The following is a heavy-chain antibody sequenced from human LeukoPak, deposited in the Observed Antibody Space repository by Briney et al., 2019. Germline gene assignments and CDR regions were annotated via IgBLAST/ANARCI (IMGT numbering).Heavy chain of an antibody. CDR3: TTNYYGSGRFFDY. V-gene: IGHV3-15*01. Sequence: GGSLRLSCAASGFTFSNAWMSWVRQAPGKGLEWVGRIKSKTDGGTTDYAAPVKGRFTISRGDSKNTLYLQMNSLKTEDTAVYYCTTNYYGSGRFFDYWGQGTLVTVSS. J-gene: IGHJ4*02. D-gene: IGHD3-10*01. CDR1: GFTFSNAW. CDR2: IKSKTDGGTT.